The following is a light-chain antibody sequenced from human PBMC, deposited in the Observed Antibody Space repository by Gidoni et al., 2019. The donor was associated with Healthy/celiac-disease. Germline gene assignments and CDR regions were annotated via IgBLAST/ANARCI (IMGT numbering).Light chain of an antibody. J-gene: IGKJ4*01. CDR1: QSVSSY. Sequence: EIVLTQSPATLSLSPGERATLSCRASQSVSSYLAWYQQKPGQAPRLLIYDASNRATGIPARFSGSGSGTDFTFTISSLEPEDFAVYYCQQRSNWLFGGXTKVEIK. V-gene: IGKV3-11*01. CDR2: DAS. CDR3: QQRSNWL.